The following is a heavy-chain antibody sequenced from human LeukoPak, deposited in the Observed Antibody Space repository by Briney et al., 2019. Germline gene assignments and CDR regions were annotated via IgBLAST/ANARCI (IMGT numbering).Heavy chain of an antibody. Sequence: GASVKVSCKASGGTFSSYAISWVRQAPGQGLEWMGGIIPIFGTANYAQKFQGRVTITTDESTSTAYMELSSLRSEDTAVYYCARAFGYGSGNDYWGLGTLVTVSS. CDR3: ARAFGYGSGNDY. V-gene: IGHV1-69*05. CDR1: GGTFSSYA. CDR2: IIPIFGTA. J-gene: IGHJ4*02. D-gene: IGHD3-10*01.